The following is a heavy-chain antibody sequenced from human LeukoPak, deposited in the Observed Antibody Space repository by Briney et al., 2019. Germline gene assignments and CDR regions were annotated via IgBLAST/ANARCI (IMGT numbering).Heavy chain of an antibody. CDR2: IYYSGST. Sequence: PSQTLSLTCTVSGGSMSGDDYYWSWIRQHQGKGLEWIGHIYYSGSTYYNPSLKSRVFISLDTSKNQFSLKLSSVTAADTAVYYCARLSPRYCSSTSCYTGIVYWGQGTLVTVSS. CDR3: ARLSPRYCSSTSCYTGIVY. V-gene: IGHV4-31*03. D-gene: IGHD2-2*02. CDR1: GGSMSGDDYY. J-gene: IGHJ4*02.